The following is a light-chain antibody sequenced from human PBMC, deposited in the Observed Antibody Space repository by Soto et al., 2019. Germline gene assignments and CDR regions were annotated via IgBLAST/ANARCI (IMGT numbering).Light chain of an antibody. CDR3: QQSYGTPWT. CDR1: QSISSY. Sequence: DIQMTQSPSSLSASVGDRVTITCRASQSISSYLNWYQQKPGKAPKLLIYAASSLQSGVPSRFSGSGSGTVFPLTISSLKPEDFSTYYCQQSYGTPWTFGQGTK. V-gene: IGKV1-39*01. CDR2: AAS. J-gene: IGKJ1*01.